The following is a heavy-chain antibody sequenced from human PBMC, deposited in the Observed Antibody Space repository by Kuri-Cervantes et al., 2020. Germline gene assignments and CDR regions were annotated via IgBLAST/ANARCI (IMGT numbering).Heavy chain of an antibody. CDR3: ASIAAAGYYFDY. CDR1: GFTFSSYA. V-gene: IGHV3-23*01. J-gene: IGHJ4*02. CDR2: ISGSNVNT. Sequence: GESLKISCAASGFTFSSYAMSWVRQAPGKGLEWVSSISGSNVNTYYADSVKGRFTISRDNSKNTLYLQMNSLRAEDTAVYYCASIAAAGYYFDYWGQGTLVTVSS. D-gene: IGHD6-13*01.